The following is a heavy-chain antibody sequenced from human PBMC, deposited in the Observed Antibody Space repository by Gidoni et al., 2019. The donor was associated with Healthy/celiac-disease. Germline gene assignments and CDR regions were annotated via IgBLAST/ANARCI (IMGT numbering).Heavy chain of an antibody. D-gene: IGHD5-12*01. CDR3: AKDSRRWLQNFDY. J-gene: IGHJ4*02. CDR2: ISYDGSNK. CDR1: GFTFSSYG. V-gene: IGHV3-30*18. Sequence: QVQLVESGGGVVQPGRSLRLSCAASGFTFSSYGMHWVRKAPGQGLEWVAVISYDGSNKYYADSVKGRFTISRDNSKNTLYLQMNSRRAEDTAVYYCAKDSRRWLQNFDYWGQGTLVTVSS.